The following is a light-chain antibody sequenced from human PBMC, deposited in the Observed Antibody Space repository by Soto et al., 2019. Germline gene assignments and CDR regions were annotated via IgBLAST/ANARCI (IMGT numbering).Light chain of an antibody. CDR2: DAS. J-gene: IGKJ2*01. CDR1: QSVSSY. Sequence: EIVLTQSPSTLSLSLGERATLSCRASQSVSSYLAWYQQKPGQAPRLLIYDASNRATGIPARFSGSGSGTDFTLTISSLEPEDFAVYYCQQRSNWPYTFGQGTTLEIK. V-gene: IGKV3-11*01. CDR3: QQRSNWPYT.